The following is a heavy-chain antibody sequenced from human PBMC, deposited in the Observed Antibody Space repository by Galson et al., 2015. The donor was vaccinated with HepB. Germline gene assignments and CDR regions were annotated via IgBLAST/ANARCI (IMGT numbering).Heavy chain of an antibody. V-gene: IGHV3-9*01. CDR2: ISWNSGSI. Sequence: SLRLSCAASGFTFDDYAMHWVRQAPGKGLEWVSGISWNSGSIGYADSVKGRFTISRDNAKNSLYLQMNSLRAEDTAVYYCARDSGGLEVAVSYGMDVWGQGTTVTVSS. D-gene: IGHD6-19*01. J-gene: IGHJ6*02. CDR3: ARDSGGLEVAVSYGMDV. CDR1: GFTFDDYA.